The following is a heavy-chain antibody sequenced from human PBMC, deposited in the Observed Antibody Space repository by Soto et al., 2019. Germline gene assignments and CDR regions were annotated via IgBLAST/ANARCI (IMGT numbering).Heavy chain of an antibody. Sequence: GESLKISCKGSGYSFTNYWIAWVRQMPGEGLEWMGIIYPSDSDSRYIPSFQGQVTISAEKSINTAYLHRRSLKASDTAMYYCVRSRVSLPNLPAHWAPGTLVTVSS. CDR1: GYSFTNYW. V-gene: IGHV5-51*01. CDR3: VRSRVSLPNLPAH. D-gene: IGHD1-26*01. CDR2: IYPSDSDS. J-gene: IGHJ4*02.